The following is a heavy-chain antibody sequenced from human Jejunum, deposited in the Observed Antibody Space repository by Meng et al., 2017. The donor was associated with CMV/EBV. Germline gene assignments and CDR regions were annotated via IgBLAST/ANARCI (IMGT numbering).Heavy chain of an antibody. J-gene: IGHJ4*02. CDR3: ARRGAREVATIPFDY. CDR2: TNPNNGAT. Sequence: SGYTFTNYYMHWVRRAPGQGLEWMGWTNPNNGATNYARKFQGRVTMTRDTSISTAYMELSRLTFDDTAVYYCARRGAREVATIPFDYWGQGTLVTVSS. D-gene: IGHD5-12*01. V-gene: IGHV1-2*02. CDR1: GYTFTNYY.